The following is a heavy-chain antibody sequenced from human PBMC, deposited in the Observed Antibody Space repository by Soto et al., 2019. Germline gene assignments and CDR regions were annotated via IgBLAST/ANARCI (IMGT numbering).Heavy chain of an antibody. CDR2: IYSGGST. V-gene: IGHV3-66*01. Sequence: EVQLVESGGGLVQPGGSLRLSCAASGSTVSSNYMSWVRQAPGKGLEWVSVIYSGGSTYYADSVRGRFTISRDNSKNTLYLQMNSLRAEDTAVYYCARAGRIAAAGTGVDYWGQGTLVTVSS. J-gene: IGHJ4*02. D-gene: IGHD6-13*01. CDR3: ARAGRIAAAGTGVDY. CDR1: GSTVSSNY.